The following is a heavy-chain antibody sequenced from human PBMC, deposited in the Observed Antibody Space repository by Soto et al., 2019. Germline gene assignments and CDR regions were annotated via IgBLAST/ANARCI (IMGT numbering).Heavy chain of an antibody. CDR1: GFTFSSYE. D-gene: IGHD2-21*02. J-gene: IGHJ5*02. Sequence: GGSLRLSCAASGFTFSSYEMNWVRQAPGKGLEWISYISSSGSIIYYADSVKGRFTISRDNSKNTLFLQMNSLRAEDSAVYYCAKEYDYNWLDPWGQGTLVTVSS. CDR3: AKEYDYNWLDP. V-gene: IGHV3-48*03. CDR2: ISSSGSII.